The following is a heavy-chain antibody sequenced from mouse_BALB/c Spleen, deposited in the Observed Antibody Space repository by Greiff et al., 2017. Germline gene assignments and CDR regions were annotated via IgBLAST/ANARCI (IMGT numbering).Heavy chain of an antibody. CDR2: ISYSGST. V-gene: IGHV3-2*02. CDR3: ARHYGSSYEYYAMDY. J-gene: IGHJ4*01. CDR1: GYSITSDYA. D-gene: IGHD1-1*01. Sequence: EVMLVESGPGLVKPSQSLSLTCTVTGYSITSDYAWNWIRQFPGNKLEWMGYISYSGSTSYNPSLKSRISITRDTSKNQFFLQLNSVTTEDTATYYCARHYGSSYEYYAMDYWGQGTSVTVSS.